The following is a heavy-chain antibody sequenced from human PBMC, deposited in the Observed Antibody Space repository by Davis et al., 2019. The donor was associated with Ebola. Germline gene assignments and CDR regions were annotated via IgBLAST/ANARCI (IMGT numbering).Heavy chain of an antibody. V-gene: IGHV3-23*01. Sequence: GESLKISCAASGFTFSSYAMSWVRQAPGRGLECVSSISGSGGGDTTYYADSVKGRFTISRDNSKNTLYLQMNSLRAEDTAVYYCARDLSFGVIAAAGVPAYYYYGMDVWGQGTTVTVSS. CDR2: ISGSGGGDTT. J-gene: IGHJ6*02. CDR1: GFTFSSYA. D-gene: IGHD6-13*01. CDR3: ARDLSFGVIAAAGVPAYYYYGMDV.